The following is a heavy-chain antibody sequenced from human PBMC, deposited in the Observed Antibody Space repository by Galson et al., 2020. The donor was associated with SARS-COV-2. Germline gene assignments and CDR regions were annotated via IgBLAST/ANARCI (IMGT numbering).Heavy chain of an antibody. CDR1: GGSISSSNW. J-gene: IGHJ5*02. CDR3: ARTGSSWYNWFDP. Sequence: LSLTCAVSGGSISSSNWWSWVRQPPGKGLEWIGEIYHSGSTNYNPSLKSRVTISVDTSKNQFSLKLSSVTAADTAVYYCARTGSSWYNWFDPWGQGTLVTVSS. V-gene: IGHV4-4*02. CDR2: IYHSGST. D-gene: IGHD6-13*01.